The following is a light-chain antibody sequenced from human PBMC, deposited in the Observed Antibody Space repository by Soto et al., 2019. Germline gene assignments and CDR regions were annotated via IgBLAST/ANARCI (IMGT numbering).Light chain of an antibody. CDR2: GAS. CDR3: QQYNQWTAGT. J-gene: IGKJ1*01. V-gene: IGKV3-15*01. Sequence: IVLTQSPATLSLSPGERATLSCRSSQSVSSNLAWYQQKPGQAPRLLIYGASNRATGIRARFSGSGSGTEFALTISSLQSEDFAVYYCQQYNQWTAGTYGQGTKVDIK. CDR1: QSVSSN.